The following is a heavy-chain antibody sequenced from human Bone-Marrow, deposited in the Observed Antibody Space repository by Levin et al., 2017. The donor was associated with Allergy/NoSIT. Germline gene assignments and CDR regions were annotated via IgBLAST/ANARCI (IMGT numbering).Heavy chain of an antibody. V-gene: IGHV3-23*01. Sequence: GESLKISCAASGFTFNNYAMTWVRQAPGKGLEWVSGVSGSGYSTYHADSVKGRFTITRDNSKNTLYLQVNSLRVEDTAVYYCAKDHTRGYSGYDSSGYYYMDVWGKGTTVTVSS. J-gene: IGHJ6*03. CDR3: AKDHTRGYSGYDSSGYYYMDV. CDR2: VSGSGYST. D-gene: IGHD5-12*01. CDR1: GFTFNNYA.